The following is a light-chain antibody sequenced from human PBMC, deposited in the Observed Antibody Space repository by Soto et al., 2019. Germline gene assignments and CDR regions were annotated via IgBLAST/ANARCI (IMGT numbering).Light chain of an antibody. CDR1: QSVSSN. J-gene: IGKJ1*01. CDR3: QQYNNWPSWT. CDR2: GAS. Sequence: EIVMTQSPATLSVSPGERATLSCRASQSVSSNLAWYQQKPGQSPRHLIFGASTRATGIPARFSGSRFGTEFLLTLSSLWSEDLAVYFSQQYNNWPSWTFGQSNKVEIK. V-gene: IGKV3-15*01.